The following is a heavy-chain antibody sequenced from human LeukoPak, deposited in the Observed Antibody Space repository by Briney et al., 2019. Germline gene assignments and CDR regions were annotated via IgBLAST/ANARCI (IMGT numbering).Heavy chain of an antibody. CDR2: IYHSGST. CDR1: GGSISSGGYS. D-gene: IGHD4-17*01. V-gene: IGHV4-30-2*01. J-gene: IGHJ4*02. CDR3: ATRRGDHGFFAD. Sequence: SETLSLTCAVSGGSISSGGYSWSWIRQPPGKGLEWIGYIYHSGSTYYIPSLKSRVTISVDRSKNQFSLKLSSVTAADTAVYYCATRRGDHGFFADWGQGMLVGVSS.